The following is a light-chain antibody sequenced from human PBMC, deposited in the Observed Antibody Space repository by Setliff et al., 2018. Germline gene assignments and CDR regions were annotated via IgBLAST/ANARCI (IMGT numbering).Light chain of an antibody. Sequence: LTQPPSVSGAPGQRVTISCTGSSSNIGAGYDVHWYQQLPGTAPKLLIYGNSNRPSGVPDRFSGSKSGTSASLAITGLQAEDEADYYCQSYDSSLSALYVFGTGTKV. J-gene: IGLJ1*01. CDR2: GNS. V-gene: IGLV1-40*01. CDR1: SSNIGAGYD. CDR3: QSYDSSLSALYV.